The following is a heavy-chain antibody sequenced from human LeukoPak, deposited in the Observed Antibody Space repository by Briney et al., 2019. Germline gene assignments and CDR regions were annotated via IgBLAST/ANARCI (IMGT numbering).Heavy chain of an antibody. CDR2: ISYDGSNK. J-gene: IGHJ4*02. CDR3: AKLRNSWPPTRDY. D-gene: IGHD6-13*01. CDR1: GFTFSSYG. Sequence: QPGGSLRLSCAASGFTFSSYGMHWVRQAPGKGLEWVAVISYDGSNKYYADSVKGRFTISRDNSKNTLYLQMNSLRAEDTAVYYCAKLRNSWPPTRDYWGQGTLVTVSS. V-gene: IGHV3-30*18.